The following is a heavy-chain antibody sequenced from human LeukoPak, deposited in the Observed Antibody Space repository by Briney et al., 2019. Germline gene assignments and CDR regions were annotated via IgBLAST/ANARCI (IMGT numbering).Heavy chain of an antibody. CDR2: IYYGGST. J-gene: IGHJ3*02. CDR1: GGSISSYY. V-gene: IGHV4-59*01. Sequence: SETLSLTCTVSGGSISSYYWSWIRQPPGKGLEWIGYIYYGGSTNYNPSLKSRVTISVDTSKNQFSLKLSSVTAADTAVYYCARSAVDDAFDIWGQGTMVTVSS. CDR3: ARSAVDDAFDI.